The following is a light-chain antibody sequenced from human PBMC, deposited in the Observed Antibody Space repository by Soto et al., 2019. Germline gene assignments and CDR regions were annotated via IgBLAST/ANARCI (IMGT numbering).Light chain of an antibody. J-gene: IGLJ1*01. V-gene: IGLV2-8*01. CDR2: EVN. Sequence: QSVPTQPPSASGSPGQTVAISCTGTSSDVGGYNYVSLYQQHPGKAPKLMIYEVNKRPSGVPDRFSGSKSGNTASLTVSGLQAEDEADYYCSSYAGSSNVFGTGTKVTVL. CDR1: SSDVGGYNY. CDR3: SSYAGSSNV.